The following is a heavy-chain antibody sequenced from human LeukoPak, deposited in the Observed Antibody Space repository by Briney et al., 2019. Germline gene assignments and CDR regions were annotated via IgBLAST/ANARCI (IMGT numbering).Heavy chain of an antibody. V-gene: IGHV3-30*04. Sequence: GGSLRLSCAASGFTFSSYAMHWVRQAPGKGLEWVAVISYDGSNKYYADSVKGRFTISRDNSKNTLYLQMNSPRAEDTAVYYCARTPSKIFGVVISFDYWGQGTLVTVPS. CDR3: ARTPSKIFGVVISFDY. CDR2: ISYDGSNK. D-gene: IGHD3-3*01. J-gene: IGHJ4*02. CDR1: GFTFSSYA.